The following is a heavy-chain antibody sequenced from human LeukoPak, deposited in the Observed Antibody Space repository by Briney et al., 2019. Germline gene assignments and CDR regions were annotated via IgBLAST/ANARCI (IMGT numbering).Heavy chain of an antibody. D-gene: IGHD6-19*01. J-gene: IGHJ4*02. CDR3: ARRVTPIAVYYFDY. CDR1: GGTFSSYA. CDR2: IIPIFGTA. V-gene: IGHV1-69*13. Sequence: ASVKVSCKASGGTFSSYAISWVRQAPGQGLEWMGGIIPIFGTANYAQKFQGRVTITADESTSTAYMELSSLRSEDTAVYYCARRVTPIAVYYFDYWGQGTLVTVSS.